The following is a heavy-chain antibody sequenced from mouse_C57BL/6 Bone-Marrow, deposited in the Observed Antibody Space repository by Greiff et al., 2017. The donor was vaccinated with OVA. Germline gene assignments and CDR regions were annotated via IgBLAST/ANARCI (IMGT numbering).Heavy chain of an antibody. D-gene: IGHD1-1*01. J-gene: IGHJ4*01. CDR1: GYTFTSYW. CDR3: ARDGSSPYYYAMDY. Sequence: QVQLQQPGAELVKPGASVKLSCKASGYTFTSYWMQWVKQRPGQGLEWIGEIDPSDSYTNYNQKFKGKATLTVDPSSRTAYMQLSSLTSEDSAVYYCARDGSSPYYYAMDYWGQGTSVTVSS. V-gene: IGHV1-50*01. CDR2: IDPSDSYT.